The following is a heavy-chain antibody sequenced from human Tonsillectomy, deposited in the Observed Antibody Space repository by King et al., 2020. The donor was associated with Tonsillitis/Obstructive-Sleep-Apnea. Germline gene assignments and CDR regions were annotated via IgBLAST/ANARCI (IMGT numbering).Heavy chain of an antibody. V-gene: IGHV3-23*01. J-gene: IGHJ4*02. CDR1: GFTFNPYA. D-gene: IGHD3-10*01. CDR3: AKPWVSGSGSYYEGFDH. CDR2: ITGSYCDSKT. Sequence: GFTFNPYALSLVSQAPGNGLELVATITGSYCDSKTYYADSIQDRLTIPRDDINHTLCLQMSSLRDEETSVYYWAKPWVSGSGSYYEGFDHCGKGTMVTV.